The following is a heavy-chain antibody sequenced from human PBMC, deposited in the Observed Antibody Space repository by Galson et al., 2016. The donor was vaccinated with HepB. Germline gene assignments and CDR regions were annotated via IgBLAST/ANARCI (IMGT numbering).Heavy chain of an antibody. V-gene: IGHV3-74*01. D-gene: IGHD3-16*01. CDR1: GFTLTGNW. CDR2: MNPEATIT. Sequence: SLRLSCAASGFTLTGNWMHWVRQVPGKGLVWVSRMNPEATITNSADSVKGRFTISRDTSRNTLYLRMDSLTVEDTAVYFCVRDLGGALDNWGRGTLVTVSS. J-gene: IGHJ4*02. CDR3: VRDLGGALDN.